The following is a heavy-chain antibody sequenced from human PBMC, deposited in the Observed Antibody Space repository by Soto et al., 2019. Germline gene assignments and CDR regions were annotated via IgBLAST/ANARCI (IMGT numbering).Heavy chain of an antibody. Sequence: QVQLVQSGAEVKKPGSSVKVSCKASGGTFSSYAITWVRQAPGQGLEWMGGIIPIFGTANYAQKFQGRVTSTADEGTSTAYMELSSLRSEDTAVYYCARDRGPSSGYYPYWFDPWGQGTLVTVSS. CDR1: GGTFSSYA. V-gene: IGHV1-69*12. J-gene: IGHJ5*02. CDR2: IIPIFGTA. CDR3: ARDRGPSSGYYPYWFDP. D-gene: IGHD3-22*01.